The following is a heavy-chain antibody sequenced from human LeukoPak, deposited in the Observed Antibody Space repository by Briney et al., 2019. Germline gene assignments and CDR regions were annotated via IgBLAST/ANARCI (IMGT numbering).Heavy chain of an antibody. CDR2: ITSSGTSI. CDR1: GFTFSDYY. D-gene: IGHD3-16*02. Sequence: PGGSLRLSCAASGFTFSDYYMSWIRQAPGKGLEWVSYITSSGTSIYHADSVKGRFTISRENAKSSLYLQMNSLRAEGTAVYYCAREGYDYVWGSYRSLDSWGQGTLVTVSS. V-gene: IGHV3-11*01. CDR3: AREGYDYVWGSYRSLDS. J-gene: IGHJ5*01.